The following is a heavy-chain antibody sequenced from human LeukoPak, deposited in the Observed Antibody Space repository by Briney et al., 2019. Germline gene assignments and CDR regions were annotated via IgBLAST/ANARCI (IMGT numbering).Heavy chain of an antibody. CDR3: AKESPHFDY. CDR2: ISGSGGST. V-gene: IGHV3-23*01. CDR1: GFTFTSYA. J-gene: IGHJ4*02. Sequence: GGSLRLSCAASGFTFTSYAMSCVRQAPGKGLEWVSVISGSGGSTYYVDSVKGRFTISRDNSKNTLYLQMNRLRAEDTAVYYCAKESPHFDYWGQGTLVTVSS.